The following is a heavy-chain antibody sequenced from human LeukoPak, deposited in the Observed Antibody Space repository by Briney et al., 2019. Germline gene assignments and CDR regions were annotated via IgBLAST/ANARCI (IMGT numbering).Heavy chain of an antibody. J-gene: IGHJ4*02. CDR3: ARDLGYYGSGSYYEFDY. Sequence: PSQTLSLTCTVSCGSISSYYWSWIRQPPGKGLEWIGYIYYSGSTNYNPSLKSRVTISVDTSKNQFSLKLSSVTAADTAVYYCARDLGYYGSGSYYEFDYWGQGTLVTVSS. D-gene: IGHD3-10*01. CDR1: CGSISSYY. V-gene: IGHV4-59*01. CDR2: IYYSGST.